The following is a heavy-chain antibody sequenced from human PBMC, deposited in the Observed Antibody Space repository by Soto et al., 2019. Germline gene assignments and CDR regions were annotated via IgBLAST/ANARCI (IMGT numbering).Heavy chain of an antibody. D-gene: IGHD1-26*01. Sequence: SVKVSCKASGGAFSSYAISWVRQAPGQGLEWMGGIIPIFGTANYAQKFQGRVTITADKSTSTAYMELSSLRSEDTAVYYCSEGIGSYRHYYYYGMDVWGQGTTVTVSS. V-gene: IGHV1-69*06. CDR3: SEGIGSYRHYYYYGMDV. J-gene: IGHJ6*02. CDR1: GGAFSSYA. CDR2: IIPIFGTA.